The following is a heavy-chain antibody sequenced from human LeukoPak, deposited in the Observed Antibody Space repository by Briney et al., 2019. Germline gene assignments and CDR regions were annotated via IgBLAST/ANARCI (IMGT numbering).Heavy chain of an antibody. CDR3: ARRGYCSSTSCYGRDGFDY. J-gene: IGHJ4*02. V-gene: IGHV4-39*01. CDR2: IYYSGST. CDR1: GGSISSSSYY. D-gene: IGHD2-2*03. Sequence: KTSETLSLTCTVSGGSISSSSYYWGWIRQPPGKGPEWIGNIYYSGSTYYNPSLKSRVTVSEDTSKNQFSLKLTSVTAADTAVYYCARRGYCSSTSCYGRDGFDYWGQGTLVTVSS.